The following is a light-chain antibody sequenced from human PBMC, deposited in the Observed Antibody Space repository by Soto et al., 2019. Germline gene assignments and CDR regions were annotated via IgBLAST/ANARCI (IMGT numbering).Light chain of an antibody. CDR3: QQRSNWPPVIT. J-gene: IGKJ5*01. CDR1: QSFSSY. CDR2: DAS. V-gene: IGKV3-11*01. Sequence: EIVLTQSPATLSLSPGERATLSCRASQSFSSYLAWYQQKPGQAPRLLIYDASKRATGIPDRFSGRGSGTEFTLTISSLEPEDFAVYHCQQRSNWPPVITFGQGTRLEIK.